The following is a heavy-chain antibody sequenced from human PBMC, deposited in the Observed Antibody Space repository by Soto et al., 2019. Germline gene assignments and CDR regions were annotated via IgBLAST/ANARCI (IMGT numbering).Heavy chain of an antibody. D-gene: IGHD3-10*01. CDR1: GYTFTSYG. CDR3: ATYYYGSGSSQNYYYYYGMDV. CDR2: ISDYNGNT. V-gene: IGHV1-18*01. Sequence: GASVKVSCKASGYTFTSYGISWVRQAPGQGLEWMGWISDYNGNTNYAQKLQGWVTMTRDTSISTAYMELSRLRSDDTAVYYCATYYYGSGSSQNYYYYYGMDVWGQGTTVTVSS. J-gene: IGHJ6*02.